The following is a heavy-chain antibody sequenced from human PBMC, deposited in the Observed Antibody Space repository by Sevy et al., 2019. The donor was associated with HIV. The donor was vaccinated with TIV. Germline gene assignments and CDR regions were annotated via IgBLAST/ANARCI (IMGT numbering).Heavy chain of an antibody. CDR3: AERKDDFDC. CDR1: GFTFSDFA. V-gene: IGHV3-23*01. CDR2: ISGSGTNT. J-gene: IGHJ4*02. D-gene: IGHD2-15*01. Sequence: GGSLRLSCAASGFTFSDFAMSWVRQAPGKGLEWVSAISGSGTNTYYADSVRGRFTISRDNSRNTQYLQMDSLRTEDTAVYYCAERKDDFDCRGQGTLVTVSS.